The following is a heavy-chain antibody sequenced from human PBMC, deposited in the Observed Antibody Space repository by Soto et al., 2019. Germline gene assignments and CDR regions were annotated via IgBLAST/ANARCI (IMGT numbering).Heavy chain of an antibody. V-gene: IGHV3-74*01. CDR3: ARVGTEYSGYDHNFDY. Sequence: PGGALRLSCAASGFTFSSYWMHWVRQAPGKGLVWVSRINSDGSSTSYADSVKGRFTISRDNAKNTLYLQMNSLRAEDTAVYYCARVGTEYSGYDHNFDYWGQGTLVTVSS. CDR2: INSDGSST. D-gene: IGHD5-12*01. CDR1: GFTFSSYW. J-gene: IGHJ4*02.